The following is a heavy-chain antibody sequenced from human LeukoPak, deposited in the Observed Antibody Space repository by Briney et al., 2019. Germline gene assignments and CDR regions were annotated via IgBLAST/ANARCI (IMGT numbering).Heavy chain of an antibody. CDR3: ARLYSSGWSRQYCYYYYYMDV. CDR1: GGSISSSSYY. J-gene: IGHJ6*03. D-gene: IGHD6-19*01. Sequence: SETLSLTCTVSGGSISSSSYYWGWIRQPPGKGLEWSGESNHSGSTNYNPSLKSRVTISVDTSKNQFSLKLSSVTAADTAVYYCARLYSSGWSRQYCYYYYYMDVWGKGTTVTISS. CDR2: SNHSGST. V-gene: IGHV4-39*07.